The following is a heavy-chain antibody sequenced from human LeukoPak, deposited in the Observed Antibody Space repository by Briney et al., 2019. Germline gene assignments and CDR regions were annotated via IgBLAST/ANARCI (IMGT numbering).Heavy chain of an antibody. D-gene: IGHD7-27*01. CDR1: GYSFTNYD. J-gene: IGHJ5*02. CDR3: ARGLGTYWGKDFLNWFDP. Sequence: ASVKVSCEASGYSFTNYDINWVRQAAGQGLEWMGWVNPNNGDAGFSQKFQGRVTLTSNTSLTTACMELTSLTSEDTAVYYCARGLGTYWGKDFLNWFDPWGQGTLVTVSS. V-gene: IGHV1-8*02. CDR2: VNPNNGDA.